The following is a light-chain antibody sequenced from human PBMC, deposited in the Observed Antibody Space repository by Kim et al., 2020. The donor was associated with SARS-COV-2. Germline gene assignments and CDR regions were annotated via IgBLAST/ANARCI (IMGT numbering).Light chain of an antibody. CDR2: GAT. J-gene: IGKJ4*01. Sequence: SSVGDSVTIAGRASQHVYGWVAWYQQKPGKAPELLIYGATTVQAGVPSRFSGSGSGTDFALTINSLQPDDSATYYCQQAHSFPFTFGGGTKVDIK. CDR3: QQAHSFPFT. V-gene: IGKV1-12*01. CDR1: QHVYGW.